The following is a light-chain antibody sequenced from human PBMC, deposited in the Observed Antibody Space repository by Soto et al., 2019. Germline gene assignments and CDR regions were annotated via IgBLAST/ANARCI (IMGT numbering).Light chain of an antibody. CDR2: EVS. CDR1: SIDVGGYNY. CDR3: SSYAGSTLYV. J-gene: IGLJ1*01. Sequence: QSALTQPPSASGCPEQSVTISCTGTSIDVGGYNYVSWYQQHPGKAPKLMIYEVSKRPSGVPDRFSGSKSGNTASLTVSGLQAEDEADYYCSSYAGSTLYVFGTGTKVTVL. V-gene: IGLV2-8*01.